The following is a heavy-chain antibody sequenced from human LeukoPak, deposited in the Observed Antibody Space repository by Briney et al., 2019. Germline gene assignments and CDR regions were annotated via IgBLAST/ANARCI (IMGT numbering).Heavy chain of an antibody. CDR1: AFTFSKYA. V-gene: IGHV3-30-3*01. CDR2: ISYDGSNK. Sequence: PGGSLRLSCAASAFTFSKYAMHWVRQAPGKRLEWVALISYDGSNKYYADSVKGRFTISRDNSKNTLYLHLNSLRAEDTAVYYCAREILGMIGFDYWGQGTLVTVSS. CDR3: AREILGMIGFDY. J-gene: IGHJ4*02. D-gene: IGHD2-21*01.